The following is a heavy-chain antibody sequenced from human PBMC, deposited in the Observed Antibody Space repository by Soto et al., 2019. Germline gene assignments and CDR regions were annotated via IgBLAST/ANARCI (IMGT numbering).Heavy chain of an antibody. CDR3: ARLTRYYYDCSGYNLPSGFDY. J-gene: IGHJ4*02. D-gene: IGHD3-22*01. Sequence: SETLSLTCTVSGGSISSGGYYWSWIRQHPGKGLEWIGYIYYSGSTYYNPSPKSRVTISVDTSKNQFSLKLSSVTAADTAVYYCARLTRYYYDCSGYNLPSGFDYWGQGTLVTVSS. V-gene: IGHV4-31*03. CDR2: IYYSGST. CDR1: GGSISSGGYY.